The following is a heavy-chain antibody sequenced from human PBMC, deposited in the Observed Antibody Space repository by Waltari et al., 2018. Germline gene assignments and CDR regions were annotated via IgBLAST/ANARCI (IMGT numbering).Heavy chain of an antibody. Sequence: QVQLVQSGAEVKKPGSSVKVSCKASGGTFSSYAISWVRQAPGQGLEWMGGIIPIFGTASYAQKFQGRVTITADESTSTAYMELSYVTAADTAVYYCARYQQPNWFDPWGQGTLVTVSS. CDR2: IIPIFGTA. D-gene: IGHD6-13*01. J-gene: IGHJ5*02. CDR1: GGTFSSYA. CDR3: ARYQQPNWFDP. V-gene: IGHV1-69*13.